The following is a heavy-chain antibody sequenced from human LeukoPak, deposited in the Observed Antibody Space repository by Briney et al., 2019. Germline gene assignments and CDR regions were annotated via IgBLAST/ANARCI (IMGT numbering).Heavy chain of an antibody. Sequence: GASVKVSCKASGYTFTDYYIHWVRQAPGQGLEWMGWITPYSGGTDYAQKFQGRVTMTMDTSISTVYMELSRLRSDDTAVYYCAREFNTYYYGSGSHEAFDIWGQGTEVTVS. J-gene: IGHJ3*02. CDR2: ITPYSGGT. V-gene: IGHV1-2*02. D-gene: IGHD3-10*01. CDR3: AREFNTYYYGSGSHEAFDI. CDR1: GYTFTDYY.